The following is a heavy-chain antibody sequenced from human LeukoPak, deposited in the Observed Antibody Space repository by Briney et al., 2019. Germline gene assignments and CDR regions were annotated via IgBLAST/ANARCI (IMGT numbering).Heavy chain of an antibody. V-gene: IGHV3-48*02. J-gene: IGHJ3*02. CDR3: ARYLSGRHAFDI. CDR2: ISSSSSTI. CDR1: GVTFSSYS. Sequence: PGGSLRLSCAASGVTFSSYSMIWVRQAPGKGLEWVSYISSSSSTIYYADSVKGRFTISRDNAKNSLYLQMNSLRDEDTAVYYCARYLSGRHAFDIWGQGTMVTVSS. D-gene: IGHD3-10*01.